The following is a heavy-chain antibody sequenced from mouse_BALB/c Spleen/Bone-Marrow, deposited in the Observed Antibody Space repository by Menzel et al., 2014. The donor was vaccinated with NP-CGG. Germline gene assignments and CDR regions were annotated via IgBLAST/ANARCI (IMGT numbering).Heavy chain of an antibody. D-gene: IGHD2-2*01. Sequence: QVQLQQSGAELARPGASVKMSCKASGYTFTYYTMYWVKQRPGQGLEWIGYINPNSDYTNYNQKFKDKATLTAGKSSSTAYMQLSSLTSEDSAVYYCAREVYGSWFAYWGQGTLVTVSA. J-gene: IGHJ3*01. V-gene: IGHV1-4*01. CDR1: GYTFTYYT. CDR2: INPNSDYT. CDR3: AREVYGSWFAY.